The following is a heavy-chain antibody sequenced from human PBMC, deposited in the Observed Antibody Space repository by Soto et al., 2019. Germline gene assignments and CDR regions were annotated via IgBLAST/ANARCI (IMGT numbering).Heavy chain of an antibody. D-gene: IGHD3-10*01. CDR1: GGSISRYH. J-gene: IGHJ3*02. CDR2: ISYTGST. Sequence: QVQLQESGPGLVKPSETLSLTCTVSGGSISRYHWNWIRQPPGKGLEWIGYISYTGSTTYNPSLKSRVTIYVDTSKNQFSLKQSSVTAAETAVYFCASLGDRPAAFDIWGQGTLVTVSA. V-gene: IGHV4-59*08. CDR3: ASLGDRPAAFDI.